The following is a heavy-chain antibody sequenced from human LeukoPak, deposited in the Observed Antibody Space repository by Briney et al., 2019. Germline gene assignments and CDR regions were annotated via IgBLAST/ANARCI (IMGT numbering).Heavy chain of an antibody. CDR1: GGSFSGYY. CDR2: INHSGST. J-gene: IGHJ4*02. D-gene: IGHD6-13*01. Sequence: SETLSLTCAVYGGSFSGYYWSWIRQPPGKGLEWIREINHSGSTNHNPSLKSRVTISVDTSKNQFSLKLSSVTAADTAVYYCARAPPGIAAAGTQEAPFFDYWGQGTLVTVSS. CDR3: ARAPPGIAAAGTQEAPFFDY. V-gene: IGHV4-34*01.